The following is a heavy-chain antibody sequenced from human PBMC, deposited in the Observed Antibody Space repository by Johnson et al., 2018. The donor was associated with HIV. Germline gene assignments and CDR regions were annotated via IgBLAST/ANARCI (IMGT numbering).Heavy chain of an antibody. CDR3: ARDVMYYYDSSGYSGAFDI. Sequence: QVQLVESGGGVVQPGGSLRLSCAASGFTFSSYGMHWVRQSPGKGLEWVAFIRYDGSNKYYGDSVKGRFTTFRDNSKNTLYLQMNSLRAEDTAVYSCARDVMYYYDSSGYSGAFDIWGQGTIVTVSS. J-gene: IGHJ3*02. CDR2: IRYDGSNK. D-gene: IGHD3-22*01. V-gene: IGHV3-30*02. CDR1: GFTFSSYG.